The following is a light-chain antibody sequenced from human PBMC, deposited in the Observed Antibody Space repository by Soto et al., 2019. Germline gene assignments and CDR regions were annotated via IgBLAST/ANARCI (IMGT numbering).Light chain of an antibody. Sequence: DIQLTHSPSSLSASVLYIVTITCRSSQGISSYLALYQQKPGKAPKLLIYAASTLQSGVPSRFSGSGSGTDFTLTISSLQPEDFATYYCQQLNSYSITFGQGTRLEIK. J-gene: IGKJ5*01. CDR3: QQLNSYSIT. CDR2: AAS. CDR1: QGISSY. V-gene: IGKV1-9*01.